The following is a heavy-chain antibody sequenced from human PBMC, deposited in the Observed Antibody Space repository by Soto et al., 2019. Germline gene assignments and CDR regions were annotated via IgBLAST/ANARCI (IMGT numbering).Heavy chain of an antibody. CDR2: IYYSGST. V-gene: IGHV4-59*12. CDR1: GGSISYYY. J-gene: IGHJ5*02. CDR3: ARVGGLQGP. D-gene: IGHD2-15*01. Sequence: SETLSLTCTVSGGSISYYYWSWIRQPPGKGLEWIAYIYYSGSTNYNPSLKSRVTISVDTPKNQVSLKLSSVTAADSAVYYCARVGGLQGPWGQGSLVTVSS.